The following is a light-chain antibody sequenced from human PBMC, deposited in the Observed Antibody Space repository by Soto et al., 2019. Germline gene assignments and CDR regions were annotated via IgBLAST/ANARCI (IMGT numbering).Light chain of an antibody. V-gene: IGKV1-5*03. J-gene: IGKJ1*01. Sequence: DILMTQSPSTLCASVGDRVTMTCRASLSISSWLAWYQHKPAKAPKLLIHKASSLESGVPSRFSGSGSGTEFTLTISSLQPDDFATYYCQQYYSYWTFGQGTKVEI. CDR1: LSISSW. CDR2: KAS. CDR3: QQYYSYWT.